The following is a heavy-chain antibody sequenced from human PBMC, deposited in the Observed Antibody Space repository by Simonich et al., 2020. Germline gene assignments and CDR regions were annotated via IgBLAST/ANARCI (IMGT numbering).Heavy chain of an antibody. CDR3: ARSLGYYYYYYGMDV. Sequence: QVQLQESGPGLVKPSETLSLTCTVSGGSISSYYWSWIRQPPGKGLEWIGYIYYCGSTNYNPSLKSRVTISGDTSKNQFSLKLISVTAADTAVYYCARSLGYYYYYYGMDVWGQGTTVTVSS. D-gene: IGHD1-26*01. CDR2: IYYCGST. CDR1: GGSISSYY. J-gene: IGHJ6*02. V-gene: IGHV4-59*08.